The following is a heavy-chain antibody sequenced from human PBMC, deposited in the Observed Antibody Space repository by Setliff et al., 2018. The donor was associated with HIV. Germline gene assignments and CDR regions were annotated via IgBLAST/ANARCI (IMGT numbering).Heavy chain of an antibody. Sequence: SETLSLTCTVSGGSISSSDYYWGWIRQPPGKGLEWIGSIYYTGRSFHNPSLKSRVTISVDTSKNQFSLKLSSVTAADTTVYYCARAGGGGRWLHLSYWYFDLWGRGTLVTVSS. V-gene: IGHV4-39*07. CDR3: ARAGGGGRWLHLSYWYFDL. CDR1: GGSISSSDYY. D-gene: IGHD3-16*01. CDR2: IYYTGRS. J-gene: IGHJ2*01.